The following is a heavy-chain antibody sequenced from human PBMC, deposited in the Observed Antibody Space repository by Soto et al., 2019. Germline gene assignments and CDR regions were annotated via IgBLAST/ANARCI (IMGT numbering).Heavy chain of an antibody. V-gene: IGHV4-38-2*01. Sequence: PSETLSLTCAVSGYSISSGHSWGWIRQPPGKGLEWIGSIFHTGSTYYNPSLKSRVTLSVDTSKNQFSLKLSSVTAADTDVYFCATLPRLDGMDVWGQGTTVTVSS. J-gene: IGHJ6*02. CDR2: IFHTGST. CDR3: ATLPRLDGMDV. CDR1: GYSISSGHS. D-gene: IGHD6-25*01.